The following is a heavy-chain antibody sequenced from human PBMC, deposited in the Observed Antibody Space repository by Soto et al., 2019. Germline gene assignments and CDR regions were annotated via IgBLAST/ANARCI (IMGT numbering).Heavy chain of an antibody. Sequence: GGSLRLSCAASGFTFSSYAMSWVRQAPGKGLEWVSAISGSGGSTYYADSVKGWFTISRDNSKNTLYLQMNSLRAEDTAVYYCAKAQRDRITMVRGVLYYFDYWGQGTLVTVSS. CDR2: ISGSGGST. CDR1: GFTFSSYA. D-gene: IGHD3-10*01. V-gene: IGHV3-23*01. CDR3: AKAQRDRITMVRGVLYYFDY. J-gene: IGHJ4*02.